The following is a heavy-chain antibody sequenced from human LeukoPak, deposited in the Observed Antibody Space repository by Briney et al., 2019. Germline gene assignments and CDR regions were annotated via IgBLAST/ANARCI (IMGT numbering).Heavy chain of an antibody. CDR1: GGSISSYY. CDR3: AGGARGGTYYYYYYMDV. D-gene: IGHD2-15*01. CDR2: IYYSGST. V-gene: IGHV4-59*01. Sequence: SETLSLTCTVSGGSISSYYWNWIRQPPGKGLEWIGYIYYSGSTNYNPSLKSRVTISEDTSKNQFFLKLSSVTAADTAVYYCAGGARGGTYYYYYYMDVWGKGTTVTVSS. J-gene: IGHJ6*03.